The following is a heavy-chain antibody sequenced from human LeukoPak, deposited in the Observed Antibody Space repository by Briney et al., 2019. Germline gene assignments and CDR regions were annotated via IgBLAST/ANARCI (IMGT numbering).Heavy chain of an antibody. V-gene: IGHV4-59*01. CDR3: ARLSLPANYYYYYMDV. D-gene: IGHD1-26*01. CDR1: GGSISSYY. Sequence: NPSETLSLTCTVSGGSISSYYWSWIRQPPGKGLEWIGYIYYSGSTNYNPSLKSRVTISVDTSKNQFSLKLSSVTAADTAVYYCARLSLPANYYYYYMDVWGKGTTVTVSS. J-gene: IGHJ6*03. CDR2: IYYSGST.